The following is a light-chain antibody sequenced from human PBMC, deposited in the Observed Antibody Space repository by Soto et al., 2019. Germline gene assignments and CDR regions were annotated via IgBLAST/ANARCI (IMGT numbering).Light chain of an antibody. V-gene: IGKV3-11*01. CDR3: QQRSYWPRSLT. J-gene: IGKJ4*01. Sequence: EIVLTQSPATLSLSPGERATLSCRASQSVSSYLAWYQQKPGQAPRLLIYEASNRATGIPARFSGSGSGTDFTLTISSIEPEDFAVFYCQQRSYWPRSLTLGGGTKVEIK. CDR1: QSVSSY. CDR2: EAS.